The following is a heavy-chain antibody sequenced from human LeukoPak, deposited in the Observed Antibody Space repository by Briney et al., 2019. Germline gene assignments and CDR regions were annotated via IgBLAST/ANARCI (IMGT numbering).Heavy chain of an antibody. Sequence: ASVKVSCKASGYTFTGYYKHWVRQAPGQGLKWMGWINPNSGGTNSAQKFQGRVTMTRDTSISTAYMELSRLRSDDTAVYYCARVGSDSSGWRRFDYWGQGTLVTVSS. CDR2: INPNSGGT. J-gene: IGHJ4*02. CDR1: GYTFTGYY. V-gene: IGHV1-2*02. CDR3: ARVGSDSSGWRRFDY. D-gene: IGHD6-19*01.